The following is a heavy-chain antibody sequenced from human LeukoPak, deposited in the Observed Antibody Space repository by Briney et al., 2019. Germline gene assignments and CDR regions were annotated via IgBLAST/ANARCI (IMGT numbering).Heavy chain of an antibody. J-gene: IGHJ4*02. D-gene: IGHD6-19*01. CDR3: ARSHRYSSGWYGFFD. Sequence: PSETLSLTCTVSGGSISSYYWSWIRQPPGKGLEWIGCIYYSGSTNYNPSLKSRVTISVDTSKNQFSLKLSSVTAADTAVYYCARSHRYSSGWYGFFDWGQGTLVTVSS. V-gene: IGHV4-59*01. CDR1: GGSISSYY. CDR2: IYYSGST.